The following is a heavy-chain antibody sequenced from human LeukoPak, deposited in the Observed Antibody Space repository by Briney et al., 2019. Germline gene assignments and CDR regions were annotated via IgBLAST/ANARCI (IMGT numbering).Heavy chain of an antibody. V-gene: IGHV3-30*03. D-gene: IGHD2-2*01. CDR3: ARGPSCTSTSCYVIGALDI. Sequence: GGSLRLSCAASGFAFSSSAMHWVRQSPGKGLEWLAILSFDGSQVYYADSVRGRFTLCRDNSQNTLYLQIHSLRFDDPAIYYCARGPSCTSTSCYVIGALDIWGLGTTVTVSS. CDR2: LSFDGSQV. J-gene: IGHJ3*02. CDR1: GFAFSSSA.